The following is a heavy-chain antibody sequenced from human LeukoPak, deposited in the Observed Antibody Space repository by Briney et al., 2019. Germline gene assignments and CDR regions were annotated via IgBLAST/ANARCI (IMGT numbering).Heavy chain of an antibody. D-gene: IGHD1-1*01. CDR2: INHSGST. V-gene: IGHV4-34*01. J-gene: IGHJ4*02. CDR3: ARELRVTGTLAFDY. CDR1: GFTFSSYA. Sequence: GSLRLSCAASGFTFSSYAMHWIRQPPGKGLEWIGEINHSGSTNYNPSLKSRVTISVDTSKNQFSLKLSSVTAADTAVYYCARELRVTGTLAFDYWGQGTLVTVSS.